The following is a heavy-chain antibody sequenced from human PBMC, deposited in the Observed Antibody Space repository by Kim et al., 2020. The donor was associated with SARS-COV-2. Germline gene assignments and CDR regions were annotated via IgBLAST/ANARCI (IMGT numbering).Heavy chain of an antibody. V-gene: IGHV4-59*09. Sequence: GSPHSNPPLKTRVTTSVDTSKNQFSLRLSSVTAADTAVYYCARGSAVDYWGQGTLVTVSS. D-gene: IGHD6-13*01. CDR3: ARGSAVDY. J-gene: IGHJ4*02. CDR2: GSP.